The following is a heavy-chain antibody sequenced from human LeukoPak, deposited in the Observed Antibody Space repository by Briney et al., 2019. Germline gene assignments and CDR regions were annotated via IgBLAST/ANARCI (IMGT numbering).Heavy chain of an antibody. CDR2: INLDGHT. V-gene: IGHV4-38-2*02. CDR1: SYSIPIGYY. Sequence: SETLSLTCSISSYSIPIGYYWGWIRQPPGKGLEWIGSINLDGHTYYNSSLKSRVTISVDTSKNQFSLKLSSVTAADTAVYYCARQIPRTVTHLKYYYMDVWGKGTTVTVSS. D-gene: IGHD4-11*01. J-gene: IGHJ6*03. CDR3: ARQIPRTVTHLKYYYMDV.